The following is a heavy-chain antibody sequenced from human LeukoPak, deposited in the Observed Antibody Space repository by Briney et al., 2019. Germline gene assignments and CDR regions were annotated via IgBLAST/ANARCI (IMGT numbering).Heavy chain of an antibody. CDR1: GYTFTSYY. Sequence: ASVKVSCKASGYTFTSYYMHWVRQAPGQGLEWMGIINPGGGSTSYAQKFQGRVTMTRDTSTSTAYMELSSLRSEDTAVYYCARARAPSIFGVVIPDYWGQGTLVTVSS. V-gene: IGHV1-46*01. CDR2: INPGGGST. D-gene: IGHD3-3*01. CDR3: ARARAPSIFGVVIPDY. J-gene: IGHJ4*02.